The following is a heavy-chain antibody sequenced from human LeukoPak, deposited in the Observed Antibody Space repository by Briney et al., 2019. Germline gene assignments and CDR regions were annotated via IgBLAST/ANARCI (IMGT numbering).Heavy chain of an antibody. CDR2: ISISGGST. J-gene: IGHJ4*02. CDR1: GVTFTNYA. Sequence: GGSLRLSYAASGVTFTNYAMTWVRQAPGKGLEWVSGISISGGSTDYADSVKGRFTISRDNSKNTLYLQMNSLRAEDTAVYYCAKVPAGNKVEYWGQGTLVTVSS. CDR3: AKVPAGNKVEY. D-gene: IGHD6-19*01. V-gene: IGHV3-23*01.